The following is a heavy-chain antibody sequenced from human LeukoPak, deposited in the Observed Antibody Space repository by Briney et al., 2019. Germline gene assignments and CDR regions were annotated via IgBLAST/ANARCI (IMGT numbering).Heavy chain of an antibody. CDR3: ARELSGTTSYYFDY. Sequence: GRSLRLSCAASGFTFSSYGMHWVRQAPGKGLEWVAVIWYDGSNKYYADSVKGRFTISRDNSKNTLYLQMNSLRAEDTAVYYCARELSGTTSYYFDYWGQGTLVTVSS. D-gene: IGHD1-7*01. CDR1: GFTFSSYG. CDR2: IWYDGSNK. J-gene: IGHJ4*02. V-gene: IGHV3-33*01.